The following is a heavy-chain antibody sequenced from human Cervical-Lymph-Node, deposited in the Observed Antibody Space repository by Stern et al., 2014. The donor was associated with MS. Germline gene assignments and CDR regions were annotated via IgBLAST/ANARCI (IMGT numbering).Heavy chain of an antibody. V-gene: IGHV4-61*02. CDR3: ATTRWDLFTWNWFDP. D-gene: IGHD1-26*01. CDR1: GGSISSSGYY. J-gene: IGHJ5*02. Sequence: QVQLVQSGPGLVKPSQTLSLTCTVSGGSISSSGYYWSWIRQPAGKGLEWIGRIHDSGSTYYNPSPKRRVTISKDPAKTQFSLKLPSVTAADTAVYYCATTRWDLFTWNWFDPWGQGTLVTVSS. CDR2: IHDSGST.